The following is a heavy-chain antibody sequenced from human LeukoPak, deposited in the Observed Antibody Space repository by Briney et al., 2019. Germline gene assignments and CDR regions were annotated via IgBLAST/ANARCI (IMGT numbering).Heavy chain of an antibody. D-gene: IGHD5-12*01. CDR1: GGSFSGYY. V-gene: IGHV4-34*01. CDR3: ARDWGGYGNFDY. J-gene: IGHJ4*02. Sequence: SETLSLTCAVYGGSFSGYYWSWIRQPPGKGLEWIGEINHSGSTNYNPSLKSRVTISVDTSKNQFSLKLSSVTAADTAMYYCARDWGGYGNFDYWGQGTLVTVSS. CDR2: INHSGST.